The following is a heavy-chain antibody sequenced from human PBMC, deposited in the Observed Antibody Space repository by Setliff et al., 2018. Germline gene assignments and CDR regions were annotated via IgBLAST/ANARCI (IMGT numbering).Heavy chain of an antibody. Sequence: ASGKVSCKASGYTFVNYGINWVRQAPGQGLEWVGWIKTFSFKANYAQKLQDRVTITTDTSTTTVYMELRGLKSDDTATYYCARFRVSSGGYNYYAMDVWGQGTMVTVSS. D-gene: IGHD1-26*01. V-gene: IGHV1-18*01. J-gene: IGHJ6*02. CDR3: ARFRVSSGGYNYYAMDV. CDR2: IKTFSFKA. CDR1: GYTFVNYG.